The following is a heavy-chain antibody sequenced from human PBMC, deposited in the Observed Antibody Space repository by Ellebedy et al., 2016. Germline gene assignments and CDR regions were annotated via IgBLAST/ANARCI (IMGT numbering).Heavy chain of an antibody. J-gene: IGHJ4*02. V-gene: IGHV4-34*01. Sequence: SETLSLTCAVYGGSFSGYYWSWIRQPPGKGLEWIGEINHSGSNNYNPSLKSRVTISVEPSKNQFSLKLSSVTAADTAVYYCARGARRYSSSSGSVYWGQGTLVTVSS. CDR3: ARGARRYSSSSGSVY. CDR1: GGSFSGYY. D-gene: IGHD6-6*01. CDR2: INHSGSN.